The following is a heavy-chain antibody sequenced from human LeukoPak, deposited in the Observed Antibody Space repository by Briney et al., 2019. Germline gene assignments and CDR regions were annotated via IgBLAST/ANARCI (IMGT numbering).Heavy chain of an antibody. CDR2: INHSGRT. J-gene: IGHJ5*02. Sequence: PSETLSLTSAVYGGSFCGYYWSWICEPPGKGLEWIGEINHSGRTNYNPSLKCRVTISVDTSKNQFSLKLSSVTAADTAVYYCAREWRWLQCGIPAPANWFDPWGQGTLVTVSS. V-gene: IGHV4-34*01. D-gene: IGHD5-24*01. CDR3: AREWRWLQCGIPAPANWFDP. CDR1: GGSFCGYY.